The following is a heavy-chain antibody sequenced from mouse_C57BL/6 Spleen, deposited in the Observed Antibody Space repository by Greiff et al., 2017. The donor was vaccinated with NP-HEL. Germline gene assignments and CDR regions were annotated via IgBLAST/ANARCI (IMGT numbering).Heavy chain of an antibody. CDR3: ARKRGPAGYDAKDY. CDR2: IWNGGGT. D-gene: IGHD3-3*01. CDR1: GFSLTSYA. V-gene: IGHV2-9-1*01. Sequence: QVQLKESGPGLVAPSQSLSITCTVSGFSLTSYAISWVRQPPGKGLEWLGVIWNGGGTNYTSALKSRLSISKDNSKSQVFLKMNSLQTDDTARYYCARKRGPAGYDAKDYWGQGTSVTVSS. J-gene: IGHJ4*01.